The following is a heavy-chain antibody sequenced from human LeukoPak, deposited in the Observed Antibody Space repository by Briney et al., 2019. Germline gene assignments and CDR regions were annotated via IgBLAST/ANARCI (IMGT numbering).Heavy chain of an antibody. V-gene: IGHV3-21*01. CDR1: GFNFTRYN. CDR3: AKTMVRGVIFLLDY. CDR2: ISSSSSYI. Sequence: GGSLRLSCAASGFNFTRYNMNWVRQAPGKGLEWVSSISSSSSYIYYADSVKGRFTISRDNAKNSLYLQMNSLRAEDTAVYYCAKTMVRGVIFLLDYWGQGTLVTVSS. J-gene: IGHJ4*02. D-gene: IGHD3-10*01.